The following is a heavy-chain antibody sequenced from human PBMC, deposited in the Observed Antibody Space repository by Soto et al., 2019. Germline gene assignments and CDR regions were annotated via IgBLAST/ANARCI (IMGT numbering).Heavy chain of an antibody. Sequence: QVQLVQSGAEVKKPGASVKVSCKASGYTFTSYGISWVRQAPGQGLEWMGWISAYNGNTNYAQKLQGRVTMTTDTATSTAYMELRSLRSEDTAVYDCAREVGATLAHWFDPWGQGTLVTVSS. J-gene: IGHJ5*02. CDR3: AREVGATLAHWFDP. CDR1: GYTFTSYG. CDR2: ISAYNGNT. V-gene: IGHV1-18*04. D-gene: IGHD1-26*01.